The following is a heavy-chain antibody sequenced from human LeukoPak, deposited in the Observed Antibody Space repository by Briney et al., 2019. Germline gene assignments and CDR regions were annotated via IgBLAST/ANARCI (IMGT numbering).Heavy chain of an antibody. Sequence: ASVKVSFTSSVYTFTAYYIHWVRQAPGQGLEGMAWINPNSGETNYAQKFLGRVTVTSDTAISTAYMELSRLTYDDAAVYYCARDLTRLDVDDYWGQGPLVTVSS. J-gene: IGHJ4*02. V-gene: IGHV1-2*02. D-gene: IGHD4-11*01. CDR2: INPNSGET. CDR3: ARDLTRLDVDDY. CDR1: VYTFTAYY.